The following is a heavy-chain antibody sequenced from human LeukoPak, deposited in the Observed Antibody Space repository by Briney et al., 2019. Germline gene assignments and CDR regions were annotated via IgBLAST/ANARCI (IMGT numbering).Heavy chain of an antibody. J-gene: IGHJ6*02. CDR1: GFTFRSYS. CDR2: ISTSSSYM. D-gene: IGHD6-6*01. Sequence: GGSLRLSCAASGFTFRSYSMNWVRQAPGKGLEWVSSISTSSSYMYYVDPVKGRFTISRDNAKNSLYLQMNSLRAEDTAVYFCARGPLNEYSSSSGYYYYGVDVWGQGTTVTVSS. V-gene: IGHV3-21*01. CDR3: ARGPLNEYSSSSGYYYYGVDV.